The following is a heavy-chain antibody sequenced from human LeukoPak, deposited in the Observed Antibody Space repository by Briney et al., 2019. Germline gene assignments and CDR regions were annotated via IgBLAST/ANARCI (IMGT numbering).Heavy chain of an antibody. CDR3: ARDSGFGEFNNY. Sequence: GGSLRLSCAASGFTVSSNHMSWVRQAPGKGLERVSVIYSGGSTYYADSVKGRFTISRDNSKNTLYLQMNTLRAEDTAVYYCARDSGFGEFNNYWGQGTLVTVSS. J-gene: IGHJ4*02. D-gene: IGHD3-10*01. CDR2: IYSGGST. V-gene: IGHV3-66*01. CDR1: GFTVSSNH.